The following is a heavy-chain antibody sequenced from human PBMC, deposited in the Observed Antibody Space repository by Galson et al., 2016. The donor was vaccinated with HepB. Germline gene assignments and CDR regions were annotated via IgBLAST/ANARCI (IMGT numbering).Heavy chain of an antibody. D-gene: IGHD1-14*01. CDR3: AKDTAPGHTYGYFDY. V-gene: IGHV3-23*01. CDR2: INIGGDST. Sequence: SLRLSCAASGFTFSNYAMSWVRQAPGKGLEWVSSINIGGDSTYYADSVKGRFTISRDNSKNTVYLQMNSLRDGDTAFYYCAKDTAPGHTYGYFDYWGQGTLVTVSS. J-gene: IGHJ4*02. CDR1: GFTFSNYA.